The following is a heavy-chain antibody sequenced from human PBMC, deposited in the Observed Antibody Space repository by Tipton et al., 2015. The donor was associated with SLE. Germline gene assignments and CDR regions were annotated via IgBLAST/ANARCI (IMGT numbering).Heavy chain of an antibody. CDR2: IYQSGST. CDR1: GGSISSSSYY. D-gene: IGHD1-26*01. V-gene: IGHV4-39*07. Sequence: TLSLTCSVSGGSISSSSYYWGWIRQSPGKGLEWIGNIYQSGSTYYNPSLKSRVTISVDTSKNQLSRKLTSVTAADTAVYHCARLSLDSWDLPQCFDSWGQGTLVTVSS. CDR3: ARLSLDSWDLPQCFDS. J-gene: IGHJ4*02.